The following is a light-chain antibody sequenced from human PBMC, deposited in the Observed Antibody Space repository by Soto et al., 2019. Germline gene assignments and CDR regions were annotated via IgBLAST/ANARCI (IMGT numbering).Light chain of an antibody. CDR2: VNSGGSH. J-gene: IGLJ2*01. Sequence: QPVLTQSPSASASLGASVKLTCTLSSGHSSYDIAWHQQQPDKGPRFLMTVNSGGSHNKGDGIPDRFSGSSSGAERYLTISSLQSEDEADYYRQTWGTGYVVFGGGTKLTVL. CDR1: SGHSSYD. V-gene: IGLV4-69*01. CDR3: QTWGTGYVV.